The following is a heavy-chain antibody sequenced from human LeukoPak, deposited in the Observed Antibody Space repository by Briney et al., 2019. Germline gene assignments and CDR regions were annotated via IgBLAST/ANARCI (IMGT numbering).Heavy chain of an antibody. CDR3: ARGGSHFEY. CDR1: GYNFTNYW. CDR2: IYPGDSDV. J-gene: IGHJ4*02. V-gene: IGHV5-51*01. Sequence: GESLKISCKGSGYNFTNYWIGWVRQMPGKGLEWMGIIYPGDSDVRYSPSFQGQVTISAYKSINTAYLQRSSLKASDTAIYYCARGGSHFEYWGQGTLVTVSS. D-gene: IGHD3-16*01.